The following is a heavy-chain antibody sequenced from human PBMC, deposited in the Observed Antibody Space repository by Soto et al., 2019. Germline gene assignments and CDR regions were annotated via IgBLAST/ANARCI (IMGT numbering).Heavy chain of an antibody. CDR2: IDKAGTDS. CDR3: ARGWFGPDV. J-gene: IGHJ6*03. CDR1: EFTFSGRS. Sequence: EVQLVESGGGLVQPGGSLRLSCAASEFTFSGRSVHWVRQAPGKGLVWVSGIDKAGTDSTYADSVKGRFTSSRDNAKNTVYLQMNSLRVEDTAVYYCARGWFGPDVWGKGTTVNVS. V-gene: IGHV3-74*01. D-gene: IGHD3-10*01.